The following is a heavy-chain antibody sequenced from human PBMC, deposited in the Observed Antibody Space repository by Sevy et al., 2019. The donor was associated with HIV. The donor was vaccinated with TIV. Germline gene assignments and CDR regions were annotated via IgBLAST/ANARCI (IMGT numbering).Heavy chain of an antibody. J-gene: IGHJ4*02. Sequence: GGLRLSCAASGFTFSKYSMSWVRQPPGKGLEWVSTLSFGCGEINYADSVKGRFTISRDNSKSSVYLQMNNLGPEDTAVYYCAREGCTKPHDYWGQGTLVTVSS. D-gene: IGHD2-8*01. CDR2: LSFGCGEI. V-gene: IGHV3-23*01. CDR1: GFTFSKYS. CDR3: AREGCTKPHDY.